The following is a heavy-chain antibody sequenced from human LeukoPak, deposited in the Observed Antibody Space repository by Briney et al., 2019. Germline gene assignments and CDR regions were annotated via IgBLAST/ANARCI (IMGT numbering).Heavy chain of an antibody. Sequence: GGSLRLSCTASGFIVNTYYMSWVRQAPGKGLEWVSIIYSDGSTYYADSVKGRFTISRDTSKYTLYLQMNSLRAEDTAMYYCARIYSGSHYSWGQGTLVTISS. CDR1: GFIVNTYY. D-gene: IGHD1-26*01. J-gene: IGHJ4*02. V-gene: IGHV3-53*01. CDR2: IYSDGST. CDR3: ARIYSGSHYS.